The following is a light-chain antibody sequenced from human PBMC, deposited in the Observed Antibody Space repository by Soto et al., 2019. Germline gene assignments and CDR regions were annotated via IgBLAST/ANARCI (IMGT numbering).Light chain of an antibody. J-gene: IGKJ1*01. CDR2: AAS. CDR1: QTISSW. Sequence: DIQMTQSPSTLSGSVGARVTITCRASQTISSWLAWYQKKPGKAPKLLIYAASRLQSGVPSRLSGIGSGTDFTLTIGRLQPEEGATDDCQQSSSTLWTFGQGTKVDI. CDR3: QQSSSTLWT. V-gene: IGKV1-39*01.